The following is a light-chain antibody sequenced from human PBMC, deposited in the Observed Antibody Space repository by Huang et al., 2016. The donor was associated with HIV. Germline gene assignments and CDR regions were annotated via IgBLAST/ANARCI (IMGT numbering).Light chain of an antibody. J-gene: IGKJ1*01. CDR2: KSS. V-gene: IGKV1-5*03. CDR3: QQYNTFWT. Sequence: DIQLTQSPSILSASVGARVTITCRASQSVSTWLPWYQQKPGKPPKRLIYKSSTLESGGPSRFRGSGSGTEFTLTISSLQPDDFATYYCQQYNTFWTFGQGTKV. CDR1: QSVSTW.